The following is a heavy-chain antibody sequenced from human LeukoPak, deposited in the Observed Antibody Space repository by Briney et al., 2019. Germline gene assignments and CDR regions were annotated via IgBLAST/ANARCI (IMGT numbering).Heavy chain of an antibody. D-gene: IGHD1-26*01. Sequence: ASVKVSCKASGGTFSSYAISWVRQAPGQGLEWMGWINPNSGGTNYAQKFQGWVTMTRDTSISTAYMELSRLRSDDTAVYYCARDNSGYFDYWGQGTLVTVSS. J-gene: IGHJ4*02. CDR1: GGTFSSYA. V-gene: IGHV1-2*04. CDR3: ARDNSGYFDY. CDR2: INPNSGGT.